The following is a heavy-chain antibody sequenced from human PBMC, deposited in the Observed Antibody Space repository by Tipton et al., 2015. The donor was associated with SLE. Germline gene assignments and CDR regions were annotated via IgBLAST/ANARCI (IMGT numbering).Heavy chain of an antibody. Sequence: LRLSCTVSGGSISSNNYYWGWIRQPPGKGLEWIGSIYYSGSSYYNPSLKSRVTISVDTSKNQFSLNLRSVTAADMAVYYCARLREGYYYYYDMDVWGQGTTVTVSS. D-gene: IGHD1-26*01. V-gene: IGHV4-39*07. CDR1: GGSISSNNYY. CDR2: IYYSGSS. CDR3: ARLREGYYYYYDMDV. J-gene: IGHJ6*02.